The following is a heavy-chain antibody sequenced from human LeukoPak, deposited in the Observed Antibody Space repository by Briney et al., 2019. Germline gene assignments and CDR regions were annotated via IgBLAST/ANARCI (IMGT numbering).Heavy chain of an antibody. Sequence: ASVKVSCKASGYTFTSYGISWVRQAPGQGLEWMGWISAYNGNTNYAQKLQGRVTMTTDTSTSTAYMELRSLRSVDTAVYYCARGPTYYDFWSGYYTEYYFDYWGQGTLVTVSS. V-gene: IGHV1-18*01. J-gene: IGHJ4*02. CDR3: ARGPTYYDFWSGYYTEYYFDY. CDR1: GYTFTSYG. CDR2: ISAYNGNT. D-gene: IGHD3-3*01.